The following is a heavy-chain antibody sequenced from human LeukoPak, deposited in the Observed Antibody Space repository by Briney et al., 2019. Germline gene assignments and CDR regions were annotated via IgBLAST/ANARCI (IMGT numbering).Heavy chain of an antibody. CDR2: IKEDGSEK. J-gene: IGHJ4*02. Sequence: SGGSLRLSCAASGFTFSSYWMSWVRQAPGKGLEWVANIKEDGSEKYYVDSVKGRFTISRDNGKNSLYLQMNSLGAEDTAVYYCARTLAARHTSGYIDYWGQGTLVTVSS. D-gene: IGHD3-22*01. CDR3: ARTLAARHTSGYIDY. V-gene: IGHV3-7*01. CDR1: GFTFSSYW.